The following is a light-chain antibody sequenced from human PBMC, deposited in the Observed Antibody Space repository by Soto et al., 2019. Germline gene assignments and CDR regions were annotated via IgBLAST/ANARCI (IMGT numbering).Light chain of an antibody. Sequence: IPMTQSPSSLSASVGDRVTITCRASQGISNYLAWYQQKPGKVPKLLIYAASTLQSGVPSRFSGSGSGTDFTLTISRLQPEDVATYYGQKYNSAPIFSFGPGNKVDIK. V-gene: IGKV1-27*01. J-gene: IGKJ3*01. CDR1: QGISNY. CDR3: QKYNSAPIFS. CDR2: AAS.